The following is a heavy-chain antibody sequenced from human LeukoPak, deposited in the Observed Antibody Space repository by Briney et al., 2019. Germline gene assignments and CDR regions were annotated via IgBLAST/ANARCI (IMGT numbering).Heavy chain of an antibody. Sequence: SETLSLTCTVSGGSISSYYWGWIRQPPGKGLEWIGNIYYSGSTYYNPSLKSRVTISVDTSKNQFSLKLSSVTAADTAVYNCARLGYTGSYYHFDYWGQGTLVTVSS. V-gene: IGHV4-39*01. D-gene: IGHD1-26*01. CDR2: IYYSGST. CDR1: GGSISSYY. J-gene: IGHJ4*02. CDR3: ARLGYTGSYYHFDY.